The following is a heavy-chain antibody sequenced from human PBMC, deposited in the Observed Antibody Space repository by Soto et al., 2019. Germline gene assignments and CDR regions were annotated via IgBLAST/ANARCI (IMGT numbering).Heavy chain of an antibody. Sequence: EVQLVESGGGLVKPGGSLRLSCAASGFTFSSYSMNWVRQAPGKGLEWVSSISSSSSYIYYADSVKGRFTISRDNAKNSLYLQMNSLRAEDTAVYYCARDYSRVHGDYPPDRWGQGTLVTVSS. CDR2: ISSSSSYI. D-gene: IGHD4-17*01. CDR3: ARDYSRVHGDYPPDR. CDR1: GFTFSSYS. J-gene: IGHJ5*02. V-gene: IGHV3-21*01.